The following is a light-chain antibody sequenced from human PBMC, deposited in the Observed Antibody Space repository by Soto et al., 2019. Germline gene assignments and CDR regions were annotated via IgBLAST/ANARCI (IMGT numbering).Light chain of an antibody. CDR2: DNI. V-gene: IGLV1-51*01. Sequence: QSVLTQPPSVSAAPGQKITISCSGTSSNIENYYVSWYHQLPGTAPKLLIYDNIKRPSGIPDRFSGSKSGTSATLAITGLQTGDEGDYSCGAWDSSLNVYVSGGGTKVTVL. J-gene: IGLJ1*01. CDR3: GAWDSSLNVYV. CDR1: SSNIENYY.